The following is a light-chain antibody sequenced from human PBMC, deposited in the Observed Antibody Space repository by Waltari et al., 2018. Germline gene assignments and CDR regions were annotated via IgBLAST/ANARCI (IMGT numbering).Light chain of an antibody. J-gene: IGKJ1*01. CDR3: QQYDNWLGT. CDR2: GAS. Sequence: EIVMTQSPATLSVFPGERVTLSCRASQSIRSNLAWYQHKPGQAPRLLIYGASTRATGIPARFSGSGSGTEFTLTISSLQSEDFAVYFCQQYDNWLGTFGQGTKMEIK. CDR1: QSIRSN. V-gene: IGKV3-15*01.